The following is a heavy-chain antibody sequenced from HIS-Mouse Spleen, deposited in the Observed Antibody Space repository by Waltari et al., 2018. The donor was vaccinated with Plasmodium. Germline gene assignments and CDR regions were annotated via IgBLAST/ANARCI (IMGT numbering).Heavy chain of an antibody. CDR2: ISYDGSNK. CDR1: GFPFSSYG. J-gene: IGHJ4*02. CDR3: AKILSYSSSPEDY. V-gene: IGHV3-30*18. D-gene: IGHD6-6*01. Sequence: QVQLVESGGGVVQPGGSLRLPCAAPGFPFSSYGMHWVRQAPGQGLEWVAVISYDGSNKYYADSVKGRFTISRDNSKNTLYLQMNSLRAEDTAVYYCAKILSYSSSPEDYWGQGTLVTVSS.